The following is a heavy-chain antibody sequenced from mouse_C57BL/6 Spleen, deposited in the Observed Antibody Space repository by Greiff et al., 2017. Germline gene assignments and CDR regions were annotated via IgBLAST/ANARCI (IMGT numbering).Heavy chain of an antibody. Sequence: QVQLQQPGAELVMPGASVKLSCKASGYTFTSYWMHWVKQRPGQGLEWIGEIDPSDSYTNYNQKFKGKSTLTVDKSSSTAYMQLSSLTSEDSAVYYCARSDRRRESAMGYWGQGASVTVSS. CDR2: IDPSDSYT. CDR3: ARSDRRRESAMGY. CDR1: GYTFTSYW. J-gene: IGHJ4*01. V-gene: IGHV1-69*01.